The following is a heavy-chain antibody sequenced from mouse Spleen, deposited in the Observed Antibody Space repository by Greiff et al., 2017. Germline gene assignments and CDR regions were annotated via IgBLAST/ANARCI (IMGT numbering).Heavy chain of an antibody. J-gene: IGHJ4*01. CDR3: ARSRGDYDIYAMDY. V-gene: IGHV1-64*01. D-gene: IGHD2-4*01. CDR2: IHPNSGST. Sequence: QVQLQQPGAELVKPGASVKLSCKASGYTFTSYWMHWVKQRPGQGLEWIGMIHPNSGSTNYNEKFKSKATLTVDKSSSTAYMQLSSLTSEDSAVYYCARSRGDYDIYAMDYWGQGTSVTVSS. CDR1: GYTFTSYW.